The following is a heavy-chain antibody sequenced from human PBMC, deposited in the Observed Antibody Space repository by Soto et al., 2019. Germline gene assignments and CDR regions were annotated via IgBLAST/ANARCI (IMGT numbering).Heavy chain of an antibody. J-gene: IGHJ4*02. CDR1: GFTFSSYW. CDR3: AVAVAGPTAIGY. Sequence: EVQLVESGGGLVQPGGSLRLSCAASGFTFSSYWMHWVRQAPGKGLVWVSRINSDGSSTSYADSVKGRFTISRDNAKNTLSPQMNTLRAEDTAVYYCAVAVAGPTAIGYWGQGTLVTVSS. D-gene: IGHD6-19*01. V-gene: IGHV3-74*01. CDR2: INSDGSST.